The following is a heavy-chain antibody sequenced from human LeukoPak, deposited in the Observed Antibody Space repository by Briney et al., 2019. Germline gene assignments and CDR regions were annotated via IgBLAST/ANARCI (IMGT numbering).Heavy chain of an antibody. D-gene: IGHD6-19*01. CDR2: IYYSGST. CDR3: ARVGSSSGWYGFDYYYYMDV. V-gene: IGHV4-59*01. CDR1: GGSISSYY. Sequence: SETLSLTRTVSGGSISSYYWSWIRQPPGKGLEWIGYIYYSGSTNYNPSLKSRVTISVDTSKNQFSLKLSSVTAADTAVYYCARVGSSSGWYGFDYYYYMDVWGKGTTVTVSS. J-gene: IGHJ6*03.